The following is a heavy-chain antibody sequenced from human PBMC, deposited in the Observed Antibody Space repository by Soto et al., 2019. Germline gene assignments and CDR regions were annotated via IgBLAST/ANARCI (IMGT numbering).Heavy chain of an antibody. J-gene: IGHJ4*02. V-gene: IGHV4-59*01. Sequence: PSETLSLTCTVSGASISNYYWSWIRQPPGKGLEWIGYVSYSGSTNYNPSLKSRVTISVDTSKTQFSLKLNSVTAADTAVYYCARTLYGDNVDYWGQGTLVTVSS. D-gene: IGHD4-17*01. CDR2: VSYSGST. CDR3: ARTLYGDNVDY. CDR1: GASISNYY.